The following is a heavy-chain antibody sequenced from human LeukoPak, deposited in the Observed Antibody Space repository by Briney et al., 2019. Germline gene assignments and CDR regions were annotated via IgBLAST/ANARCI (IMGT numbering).Heavy chain of an antibody. V-gene: IGHV1-8*03. CDR2: MNPNSGNT. CDR1: GYTFTSYD. CDR3: ATYTSNYYDSSGYSSNWFDP. J-gene: IGHJ5*02. D-gene: IGHD3-22*01. Sequence: ASVKVSCKASGYTFTSYDINWVRQATGQGLEWMGWMNPNSGNTGYAQKFQGRVTITRNTSISTAYMELSSLRSEDTAVYYCATYTSNYYDSSGYSSNWFDPWGQGTLVTVSS.